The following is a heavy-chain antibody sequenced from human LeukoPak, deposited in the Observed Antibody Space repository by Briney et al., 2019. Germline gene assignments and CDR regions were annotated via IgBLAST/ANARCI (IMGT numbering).Heavy chain of an antibody. CDR3: GALGTNFDY. Sequence: ASVKVSCKSSGYTFTGYYMRWVRQAPGQGLEWVGYINPNSGGTIFAQKFQGRVTMTRDTSISTAYMELSSLTSDDTAVFFCGALGTNFDYWGQGTLVTVSS. CDR2: INPNSGGT. V-gene: IGHV1-2*02. J-gene: IGHJ4*02. CDR1: GYTFTGYY.